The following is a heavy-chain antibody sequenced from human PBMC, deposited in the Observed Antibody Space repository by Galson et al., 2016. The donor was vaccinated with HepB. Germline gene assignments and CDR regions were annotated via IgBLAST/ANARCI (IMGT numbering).Heavy chain of an antibody. Sequence: LRLSCAVSGFTFSSYWMHWVRQAPGKGLEFIGEISRRGRPNYSPSPESRVPMSVDMSKNQFSLKLSSVTAADTAVYYCARDLEGGLQWFGSYRGGWFDPWGQGTLVTVSS. CDR1: GFTFSSYW. CDR2: ISRRGRP. V-gene: IGHV4/OR15-8*01. CDR3: ARDLEGGLQWFGSYRGGWFDP. J-gene: IGHJ5*02. D-gene: IGHD3-10*01.